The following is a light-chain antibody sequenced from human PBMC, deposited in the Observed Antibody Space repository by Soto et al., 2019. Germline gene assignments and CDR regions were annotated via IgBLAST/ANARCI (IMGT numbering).Light chain of an antibody. V-gene: IGKV3-20*01. CDR3: QHFGDSPPVFT. CDR2: DTS. J-gene: IGKJ3*01. Sequence: EVVLTQSPATLSVSPGEGVTLSCRASQGIGDTLAWYQHKPGQTPRLLIYDTSARATGIPDRFSGSGSGTDFTLTINRLEPEDFAVYYCQHFGDSPPVFTFGPGTKVGIK. CDR1: QGIGDT.